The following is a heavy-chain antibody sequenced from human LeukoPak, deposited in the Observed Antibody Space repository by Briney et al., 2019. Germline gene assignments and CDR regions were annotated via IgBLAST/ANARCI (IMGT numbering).Heavy chain of an antibody. V-gene: IGHV4-34*01. D-gene: IGHD1-26*01. CDR2: INHSGST. CDR1: GGSFSGYY. Sequence: SETLSLTCAVYGGSFSGYYWNWIRQPPGRGLEWIGEINHSGSTNYNPSLKSRVTISVDTSKNQFSLKLSSVTAADTAVYYCARGRGSYDYWGQGTLVTVSS. J-gene: IGHJ4*02. CDR3: ARGRGSYDY.